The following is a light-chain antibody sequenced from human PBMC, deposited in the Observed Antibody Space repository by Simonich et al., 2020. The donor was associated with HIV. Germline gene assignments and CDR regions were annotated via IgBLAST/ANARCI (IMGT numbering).Light chain of an antibody. CDR1: QSVLYSSNNENS. Sequence: DIVVNQSPDSLAVSLGEMATSNCKSRQSVLYSSNNENSVAWYQQKPGQPPKLLIFWASTREFGVPDRFSGSGSGTDFTLTISSLQAEDVAVYYCQQYYSTPLTFGGGTKVEIK. CDR3: QQYYSTPLT. V-gene: IGKV4-1*01. J-gene: IGKJ4*01. CDR2: WAS.